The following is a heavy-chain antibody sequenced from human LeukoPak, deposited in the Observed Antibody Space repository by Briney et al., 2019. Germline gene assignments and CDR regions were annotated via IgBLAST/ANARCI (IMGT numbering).Heavy chain of an antibody. V-gene: IGHV1-18*01. CDR2: ISVYNGNT. CDR1: VYTFTTYG. Sequence: ASVTVSFTSSVYTFTTYGITWVGQAPGQGREGMGWISVYNGNTIYAQKLQGRVTMTTETSTSTASMGLRSLRSDATAVYYCARGDYGGNPDYWGQGTLVTVSS. D-gene: IGHD4-23*01. CDR3: ARGDYGGNPDY. J-gene: IGHJ4*02.